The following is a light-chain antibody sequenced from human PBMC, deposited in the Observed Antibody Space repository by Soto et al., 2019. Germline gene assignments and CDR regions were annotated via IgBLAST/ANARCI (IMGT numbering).Light chain of an antibody. CDR2: KAS. CDR3: QQYNSYART. J-gene: IGKJ1*01. Sequence: IQMTQSPSTLSASVGDRVTITCRASQSISSWLAWYQQRPGKPPHLLIYKASSLEGGVPSRFSGRGSGTEFTLTISSLQPDDFATYYCQQYNSYARTFGQGTKVEVK. CDR1: QSISSW. V-gene: IGKV1-5*03.